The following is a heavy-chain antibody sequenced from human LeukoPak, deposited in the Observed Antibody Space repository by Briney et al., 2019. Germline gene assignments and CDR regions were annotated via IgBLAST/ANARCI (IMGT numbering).Heavy chain of an antibody. J-gene: IGHJ6*02. D-gene: IGHD5-18*01. V-gene: IGHV4-59*01. Sequence: SETLSLTCTVSGGSISSYYWSWIRQPPGKGLEWIGDIYYSGSTNYNPSLKSRVTISVDTSKNQFSLKLSSVTAADTAVYYCARVGVDTAMDDYYGMDVWGQGTTVTVSS. CDR1: GGSISSYY. CDR2: IYYSGST. CDR3: ARVGVDTAMDDYYGMDV.